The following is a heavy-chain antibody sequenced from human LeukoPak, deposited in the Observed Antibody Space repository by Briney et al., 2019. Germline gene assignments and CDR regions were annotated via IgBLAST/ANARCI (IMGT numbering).Heavy chain of an antibody. V-gene: IGHV1-2*02. J-gene: IGHJ4*02. CDR1: GYTFTGYY. Sequence: ASVKVSCKASGYTFTGYYMHWVRQAPGQGLKWMGWINPNSGGTNYAQKFQGRVTMTRDTSISTAYMELSRLRSDDTAVYYCARVKKSGRFLEWFLFDYWGQGTLVTVSS. D-gene: IGHD3-3*01. CDR3: ARVKKSGRFLEWFLFDY. CDR2: INPNSGGT.